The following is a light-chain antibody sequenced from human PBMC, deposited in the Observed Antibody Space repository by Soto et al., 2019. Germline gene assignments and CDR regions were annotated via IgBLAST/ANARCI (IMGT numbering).Light chain of an antibody. V-gene: IGKV3-20*01. J-gene: IGKJ1*01. CDR2: GST. Sequence: EMVLTQSPGTLSLSPGERATLSCRASQSVSSSYLAWYQQKPGQAHRLLIYGSTSRATGIPDRFSGSGSGTDFTLTISRLEPEDFAVYYCHQYGSSPWTFGEGTKVEIK. CDR3: HQYGSSPWT. CDR1: QSVSSSY.